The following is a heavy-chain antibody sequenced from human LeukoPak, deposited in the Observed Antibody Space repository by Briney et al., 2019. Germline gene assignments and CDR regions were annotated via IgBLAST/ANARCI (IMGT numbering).Heavy chain of an antibody. CDR2: MNPNSGNT. Sequence: ASVKVSCKASGYTFTSYDINWVRQATGQGLEWMGWMNPNSGNTGYAQKFQGRVTMTRNTSISTAYMELSSLRFEDTGVYYCASAHRFGELSKFDYWGQGTPVTVAS. CDR3: ASAHRFGELSKFDY. D-gene: IGHD3-10*01. V-gene: IGHV1-8*01. CDR1: GYTFTSYD. J-gene: IGHJ4*02.